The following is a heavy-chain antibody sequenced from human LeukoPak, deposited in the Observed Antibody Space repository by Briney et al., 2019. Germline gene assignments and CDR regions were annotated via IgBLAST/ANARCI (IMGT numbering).Heavy chain of an antibody. J-gene: IGHJ4*02. V-gene: IGHV4-61*01. CDR2: INHSGST. Sequence: SETLSLTCTVSGDSVSSGLYYWSWIRQPPGKGLEWIGEINHSGSTNYNPSLKSRVTISVDTSKNQFSLKLSSVTAADTAVYYCARGGYDSSGYYYGADYWGQGTLVTVSS. CDR3: ARGGYDSSGYYYGADY. D-gene: IGHD3-22*01. CDR1: GDSVSSGLYY.